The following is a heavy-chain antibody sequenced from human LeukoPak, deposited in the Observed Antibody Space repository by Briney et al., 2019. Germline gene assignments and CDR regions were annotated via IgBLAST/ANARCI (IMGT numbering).Heavy chain of an antibody. D-gene: IGHD3-10*01. CDR3: ASINMVRWD. CDR1: GFTFSSYG. Sequence: GGSLRLSCAASGFTFSSYGMNWVRQAPGKGLEWVSSISSSGTYIYFADSVKGRFTISRDNAKNSLYLQMNSLRAEDTAVYYCASINMVRWDWGQGTLVTVSS. J-gene: IGHJ4*02. V-gene: IGHV3-21*01. CDR2: ISSSGTYI.